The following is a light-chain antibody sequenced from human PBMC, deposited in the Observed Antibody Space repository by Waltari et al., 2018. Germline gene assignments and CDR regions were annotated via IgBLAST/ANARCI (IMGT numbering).Light chain of an antibody. CDR3: QQYASALWS. Sequence: DIQMTQSPSSLSASLGDRVTITCRASQDITKSLAWYQQKPGKAPKLLLYAASRLESGVSHRFSGSGSGPEYTLTISSLQPEDFATYYCQQYASALWSFGGGTKVEIK. V-gene: IGKV1-NL1*01. J-gene: IGKJ4*01. CDR2: AAS. CDR1: QDITKS.